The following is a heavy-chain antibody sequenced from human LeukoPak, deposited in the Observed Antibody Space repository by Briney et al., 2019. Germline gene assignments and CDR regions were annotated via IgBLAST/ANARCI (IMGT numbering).Heavy chain of an antibody. CDR2: IRRKTDGGTT. V-gene: IGHV3-15*01. J-gene: IGHJ1*01. Sequence: GGSLRLSCAASGFTFSNAWMSWVRQAPGKGLEWVGRIRRKTDGGTTDYAAPVKGRFTISRDDSKNTLYLQMSSLRAEDTAVYYCAKTRRELPFFAEYFQHWGQGTLVTVSS. D-gene: IGHD1-26*01. CDR3: AKTRRELPFFAEYFQH. CDR1: GFTFSNAW.